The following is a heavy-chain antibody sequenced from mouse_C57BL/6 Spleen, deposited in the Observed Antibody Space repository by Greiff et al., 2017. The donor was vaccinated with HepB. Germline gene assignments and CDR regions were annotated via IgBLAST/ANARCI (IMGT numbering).Heavy chain of an antibody. D-gene: IGHD1-1*02. J-gene: IGHJ3*01. Sequence: DVMLVESGGDLVKPGGSLKLSCAASGFTFSSYGMSWVRQTPDKRLEWVATISSGGSYTYYPDSVKGRFTISRDNAKNTLYLQMSSLKSEDTAMYYCASPMVATEGFAYWGQGTLVTVSA. CDR2: ISSGGSYT. V-gene: IGHV5-6*02. CDR3: ASPMVATEGFAY. CDR1: GFTFSSYG.